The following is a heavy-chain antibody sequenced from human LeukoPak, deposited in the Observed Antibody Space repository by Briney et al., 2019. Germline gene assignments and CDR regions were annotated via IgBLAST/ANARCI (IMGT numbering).Heavy chain of an antibody. J-gene: IGHJ4*02. CDR1: GYTFTSYY. CDR2: INPSGGST. V-gene: IGHV1-46*03. Sequence: ASVKVSCKASGYTFTSYYMHWVRQAPGQGLEWMVIINPSGGSTSYAQKFQGRVTMTRDTSTSTVYMELSSLRSEDTAVYYCARDRLVRFGGSYFYYWGQGTLVTVSS. D-gene: IGHD3-16*01. CDR3: ARDRLVRFGGSYFYY.